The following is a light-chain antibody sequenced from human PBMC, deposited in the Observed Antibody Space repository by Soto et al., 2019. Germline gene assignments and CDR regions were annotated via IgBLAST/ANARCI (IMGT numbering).Light chain of an antibody. CDR2: GNS. CDR1: SSNIGAGYD. J-gene: IGLJ2*01. CDR3: QSYDSRLSGSI. V-gene: IGLV1-40*01. Sequence: QLVLTQPPSVSGAPGQRVTISCTGSSSNIGAGYDGHWYQQLPGTAPKLLIYGNSNRPSGVPDRFSGSKSGTSASLAITGLQAEDGADYYCQSYDSRLSGSIFGGGTKLTVL.